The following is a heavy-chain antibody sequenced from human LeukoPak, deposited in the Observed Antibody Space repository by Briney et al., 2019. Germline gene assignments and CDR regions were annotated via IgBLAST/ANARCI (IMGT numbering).Heavy chain of an antibody. CDR2: MNPISGGT. V-gene: IGHV1-2*02. CDR3: ARHSNYYYDSSGADFDY. CDR1: GYTFTNYF. Sequence: VASVKVSCTASGYTFTNYFMHWVRQAPGQGLEWVGWMNPISGGTNYAQKFHGRVSLTRDTSISTAYMELSSLRSDDTAVYYCARHSNYYYDSSGADFDYWGQGTLVTVSS. D-gene: IGHD3-22*01. J-gene: IGHJ4*02.